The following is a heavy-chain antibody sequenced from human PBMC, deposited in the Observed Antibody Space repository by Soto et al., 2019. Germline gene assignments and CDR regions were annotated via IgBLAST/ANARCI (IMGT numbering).Heavy chain of an antibody. V-gene: IGHV4-31*03. CDR3: ARGDPEDYFDY. CDR1: GGSISSGGYY. CDR2: IYYSGST. J-gene: IGHJ4*02. D-gene: IGHD2-21*02. Sequence: QVQLRESGPGLVKPSQTLSLTCTVSGGSISSGGYYWSWIRQHPGKGLEWIGYIYYSGSTYYNPSRQSXXTXSXXTSKNQFSLKLSSVTAADTAVYYCARGDPEDYFDYWGQGTLVTVSS.